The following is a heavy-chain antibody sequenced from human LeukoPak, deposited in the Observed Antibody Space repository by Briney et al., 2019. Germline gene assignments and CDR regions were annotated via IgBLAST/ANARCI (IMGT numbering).Heavy chain of an antibody. CDR2: INPNSGGT. V-gene: IGHV1-2*02. D-gene: IGHD3-10*01. Sequence: ASVKVSCKASGYTFTGYYMHWVRQAPGQGLEWMGWINPNSGGTNYAQKFQGRVTMTRDTSISTAYMELSSLRSEDTAVYYCARGSHYGSGSYDYYYGMDVWGQGTTVTVSS. CDR1: GYTFTGYY. J-gene: IGHJ6*02. CDR3: ARGSHYGSGSYDYYYGMDV.